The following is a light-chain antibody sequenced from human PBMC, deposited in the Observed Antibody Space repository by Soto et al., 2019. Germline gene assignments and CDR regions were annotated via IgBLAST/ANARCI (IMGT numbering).Light chain of an antibody. Sequence: EIVLTQSPGTLSLFPGERATLSCRASQSVSSNYLAWYQQKPGQAPRLLIYDASSRATGIPDRFSGSGSGTDFTLTISRLEPEDFAVYYCQEYGTSPLTFGGGTKIQIK. CDR3: QEYGTSPLT. CDR1: QSVSSNY. J-gene: IGKJ4*01. CDR2: DAS. V-gene: IGKV3-20*01.